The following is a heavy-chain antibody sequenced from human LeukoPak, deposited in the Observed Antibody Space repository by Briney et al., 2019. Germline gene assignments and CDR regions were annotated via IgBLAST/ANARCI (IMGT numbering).Heavy chain of an antibody. Sequence: PSGTLSLTCAVSGGSISSSNWWSWVRQPPGKGLEWIGEIYHSGSTNYNPSLKSRVTISVDKSKNQFSLKLSSVTAADTAVYYCARVRPARIVVVVAAHPREGYFQHWGQGTLVTVSS. J-gene: IGHJ1*01. CDR3: ARVRPARIVVVVAAHPREGYFQH. V-gene: IGHV4-4*02. D-gene: IGHD2-15*01. CDR2: IYHSGST. CDR1: GGSISSSNW.